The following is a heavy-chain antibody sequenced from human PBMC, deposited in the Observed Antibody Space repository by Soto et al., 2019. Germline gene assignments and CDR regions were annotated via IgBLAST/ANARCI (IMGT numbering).Heavy chain of an antibody. V-gene: IGHV1-69*01. Sequence: QVHLVQSGAEVKKPGSSVKVSCKASGGTFSSYTITWVRQAPGQGLEWMGGIIPTSGTPIYAEKFQGRAAITADESSSAALVELNTLTSEDTAVYYSARSRNQWLAVSPCWLALGAQGTRVRISS. CDR1: GGTFSSYT. D-gene: IGHD6-19*01. CDR2: IIPTSGTP. J-gene: IGHJ5*02. CDR3: ARSRNQWLAVSPCWLAL.